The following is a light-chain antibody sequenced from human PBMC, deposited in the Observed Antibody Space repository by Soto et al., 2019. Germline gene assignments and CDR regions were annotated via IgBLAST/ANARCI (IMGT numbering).Light chain of an antibody. CDR3: SLYISGSTYV. V-gene: IGLV2-18*01. Sequence: QSVLTQPPSVSGSPGQSVTISCTGTSSDVGSYNRLSWYQQPPGTAPKLIMYEVNTRPSGVPDRFSGSKSGSTASLTISGLQAEDEADYYCSLYISGSTYVFGTGTKLTAL. CDR1: SSDVGSYNR. J-gene: IGLJ1*01. CDR2: EVN.